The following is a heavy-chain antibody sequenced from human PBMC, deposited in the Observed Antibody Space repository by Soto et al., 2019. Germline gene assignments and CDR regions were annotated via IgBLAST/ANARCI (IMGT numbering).Heavy chain of an antibody. D-gene: IGHD6-19*01. CDR2: ISYIGST. J-gene: IGHJ4*02. Sequence: QLQLQESGPRLVKPSETLSLTCSVSGGSISGFSWSWLRQPPGTELEWIWHISYIGSTNYNPSRQSRVTLSVDTSKNQFSLTLRSVTAADTAVYDCTRVASFWIKQWLSYWGQGTLVSVSS. V-gene: IGHV4-59*13. CDR3: TRVASFWIKQWLSY. CDR1: GGSISGFS.